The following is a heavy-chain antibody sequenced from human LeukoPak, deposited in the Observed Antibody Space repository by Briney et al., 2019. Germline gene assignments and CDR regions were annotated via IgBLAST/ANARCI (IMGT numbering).Heavy chain of an antibody. CDR1: GFTFSSYA. CDR2: LSNSGGST. V-gene: IGHV3-23*01. CDR3: AKGLQWELPLEH. D-gene: IGHD1-26*01. J-gene: IGHJ5*02. Sequence: PGGSLRLSCAASGFTFSSYAMSWVRQAPGKGLEWVSALSNSGGSTYYADSVKGRFTISRDNSKNTLCLQMNSLRAEDTAVYYCAKGLQWELPLEHWGQGTLVTVSS.